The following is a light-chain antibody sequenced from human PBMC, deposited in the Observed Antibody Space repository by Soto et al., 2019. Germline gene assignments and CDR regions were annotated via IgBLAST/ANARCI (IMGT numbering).Light chain of an antibody. Sequence: QSALTQPPSVSGAPGQRVTISCTGSSSDIGAGYDVHWYQQLPGTAPKFLIYGNSDRPSGVPDRFSGSKSGTSASLAITGLQAEDEADYYCQSYDSSLSAYVFGTGTKVTVL. CDR1: SSDIGAGYD. V-gene: IGLV1-40*01. J-gene: IGLJ1*01. CDR3: QSYDSSLSAYV. CDR2: GNS.